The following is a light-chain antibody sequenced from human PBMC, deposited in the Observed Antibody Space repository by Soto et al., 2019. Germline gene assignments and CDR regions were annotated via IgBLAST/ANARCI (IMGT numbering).Light chain of an antibody. Sequence: VLTQTPGTLSLSPRESAILSFRASQSVNSNYLARHQQKAGQAPRLLIYGASTSATGLPNRLSGRGSGADFALTIRCLDPGDFAVSLCLQYGLYPRHPVGQGTKV. V-gene: IGKV3-20*01. CDR1: QSVNSNY. CDR3: LQYGLYPRHP. CDR2: GAS. J-gene: IGKJ2*01.